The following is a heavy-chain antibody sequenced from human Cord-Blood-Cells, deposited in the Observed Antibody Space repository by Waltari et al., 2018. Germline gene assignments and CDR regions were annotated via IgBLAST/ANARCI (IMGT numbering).Heavy chain of an antibody. V-gene: IGHV5-51*01. CDR2: IYPGDSET. D-gene: IGHD6-6*01. CDR3: ARHPRDSSSSPCDY. J-gene: IGHJ4*02. CDR1: GYSFTSYW. Sequence: EVQLVQSGAEVKKPGESLKISCKGSGYSFTSYWIGWVRQMPGKGLEWMGIIYPGDSETRYSPAVQGQGTISADKSISTAYLQWSSLKASDTAMYYCARHPRDSSSSPCDYWGQGTLVTVSS.